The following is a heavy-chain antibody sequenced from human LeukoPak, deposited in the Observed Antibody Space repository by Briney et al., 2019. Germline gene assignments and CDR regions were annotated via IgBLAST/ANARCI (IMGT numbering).Heavy chain of an antibody. J-gene: IGHJ3*02. V-gene: IGHV4-59*08. CDR3: ARRNILTEGEAFDI. D-gene: IGHD3-9*01. CDR1: GGSISSYY. CDR2: IYNTRNT. Sequence: SETLSLTCTVFGGSISSYYWTWIRQPPGKGLEWIGFIYNTRNTNYNPSLKSRVTISFDTSKNQFSLKLSSVTAADTAVYYCARRNILTEGEAFDIWGQGTMVTVSS.